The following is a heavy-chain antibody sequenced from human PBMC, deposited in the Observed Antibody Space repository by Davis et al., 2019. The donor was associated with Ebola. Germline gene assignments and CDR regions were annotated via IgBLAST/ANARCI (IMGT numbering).Heavy chain of an antibody. J-gene: IGHJ4*02. D-gene: IGHD3-10*01. CDR2: ISGTRGST. Sequence: GESLKISCAASGFSFSNYAMNWVRQAPGKGLEWVSAISGTRGSTHYADSVKGRFTISRDNSKNTLILQMNSLRAEDTAIYYCAKEELKVFDYWGQGTLVTVSS. CDR1: GFSFSNYA. CDR3: AKEELKVFDY. V-gene: IGHV3-23*01.